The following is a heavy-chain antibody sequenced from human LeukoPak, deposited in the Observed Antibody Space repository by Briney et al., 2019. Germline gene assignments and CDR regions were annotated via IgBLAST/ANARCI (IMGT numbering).Heavy chain of an antibody. CDR2: ISYSGST. J-gene: IGHJ4*02. CDR1: GDSISSSSNF. V-gene: IGHV4-39*01. CDR3: ARLTPYSGSPLGDY. Sequence: SETLSLTCTVSGDSISSSSNFWGWVRQPPGKGLEWIGSISYSGSTYYNPSLKIRVTISVDTSKNQCSLKLSSVTAADTAVYYCARLTPYSGSPLGDYWGQGTLVTVSS. D-gene: IGHD1-26*01.